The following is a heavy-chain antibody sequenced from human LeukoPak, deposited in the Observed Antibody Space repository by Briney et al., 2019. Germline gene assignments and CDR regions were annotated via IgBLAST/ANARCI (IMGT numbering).Heavy chain of an antibody. CDR3: AKRGIAVAPLYYFDD. Sequence: GGSLRLSCAASGFIFSDYAMSWVRQAPGRGLEWVSSISGGGASTYYADSVKGRFTISRDKSKNTLYLQMNNLRAEDTAVYYCAKRGIAVAPLYYFDDWGQGTLVTVSS. CDR1: GFIFSDYA. J-gene: IGHJ4*02. V-gene: IGHV3-23*01. D-gene: IGHD6-19*01. CDR2: ISGGGAST.